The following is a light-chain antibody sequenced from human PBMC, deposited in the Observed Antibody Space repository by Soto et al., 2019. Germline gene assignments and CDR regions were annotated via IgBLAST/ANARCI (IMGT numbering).Light chain of an antibody. J-gene: IGKJ1*01. CDR1: QSLNSR. CDR3: QQYKSYST. Sequence: DIQLRQSPSTLSASVGDRVTLTCRASQSLNSRLAWYHQRPGKAPKLLIYDASTLESGVPTRSSASGSGTEFTLTINNLQPDDLATYICQQYKSYSTFGRGTKVDI. V-gene: IGKV1-5*01. CDR2: DAS.